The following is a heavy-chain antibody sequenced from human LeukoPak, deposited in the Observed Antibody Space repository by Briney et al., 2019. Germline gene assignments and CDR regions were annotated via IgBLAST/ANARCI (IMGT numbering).Heavy chain of an antibody. CDR3: AIVIRMTMVRGADTFYC. Sequence: GASVKVSCKASGYTFTGYYMHWVRQAPGQGLEWMGRINPNSGGTNYAQKFQGRVTMTSDTSISTAYMELSRLRSDDARVYYRAIVIRMTMVRGADTFYCWGQGTLATVSS. J-gene: IGHJ4*02. V-gene: IGHV1-2*05. D-gene: IGHD3-10*01. CDR2: INPNSGGT. CDR1: GYTFTGYY.